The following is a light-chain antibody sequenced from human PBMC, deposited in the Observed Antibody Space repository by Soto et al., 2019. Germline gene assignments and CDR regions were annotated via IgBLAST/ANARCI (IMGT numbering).Light chain of an antibody. CDR1: QTISSW. J-gene: IGKJ1*01. CDR3: QQYNSYSWT. Sequence: DIQLNQSPSTLSGSVGDRYTITCRASQTISSWLAWYQQKPGKAPKLLIYKASTLKSGVPSRFSGSGSGTEFTLTISSLQPDDFATYYCQQYNSYSWTFGQGTKVDI. CDR2: KAS. V-gene: IGKV1-5*03.